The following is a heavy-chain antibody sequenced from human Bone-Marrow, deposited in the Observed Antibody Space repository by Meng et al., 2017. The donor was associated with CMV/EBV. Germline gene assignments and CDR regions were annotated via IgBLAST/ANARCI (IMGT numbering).Heavy chain of an antibody. V-gene: IGHV1-69*12. J-gene: IGHJ5*02. D-gene: IGHD3-16*02. CDR1: GGTFSSYA. CDR3: ARGRYSPNWFDP. Sequence: QVHVWRFWAEVKKPGSSVKVSCKASGGTFSSYAISWVRQAPGQGLEWMGGIIPIFGTANYAQKFQGRVTITADESTSTAYMELSSLRSEDTAVYYCARGRYSPNWFDPWGQGTLVTVSS. CDR2: IIPIFGTA.